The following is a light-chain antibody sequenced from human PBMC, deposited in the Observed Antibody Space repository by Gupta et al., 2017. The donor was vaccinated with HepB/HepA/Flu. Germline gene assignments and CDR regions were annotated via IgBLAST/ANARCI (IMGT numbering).Light chain of an antibody. Sequence: DIVMTQSPDSLAVSLGERATINCKSSQSVLYSSNNKNYLAWYQQKPGQPHKLLIYWASTRESGVPDRCSGSGSGTDFTLTISSLQAEDVAVYYCQQYDSTPTFGQGTKVEIK. CDR3: QQYDSTPT. J-gene: IGKJ1*01. V-gene: IGKV4-1*01. CDR2: WAS. CDR1: QSVLYSSNNKNY.